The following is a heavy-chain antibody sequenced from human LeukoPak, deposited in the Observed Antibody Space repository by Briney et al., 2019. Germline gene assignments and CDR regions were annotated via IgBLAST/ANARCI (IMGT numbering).Heavy chain of an antibody. Sequence: PGGSLRLSCAASGFTFSSYEMNWVRQAPGKGLEWVSYISGSGRTIYYADSVKGRFTISRDNAKNSLYLQMNSLRAEDTAVYYCARDYRGYRAPYYFDHWGQGTLVTVSS. J-gene: IGHJ4*02. V-gene: IGHV3-48*03. CDR2: ISGSGRTI. CDR3: ARDYRGYRAPYYFDH. D-gene: IGHD2-15*01. CDR1: GFTFSSYE.